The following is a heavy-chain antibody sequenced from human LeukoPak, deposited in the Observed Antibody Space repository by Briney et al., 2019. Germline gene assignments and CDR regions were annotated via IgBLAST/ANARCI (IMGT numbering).Heavy chain of an antibody. CDR3: ARGLYTAMVNFDY. CDR1: GFTFSSYW. D-gene: IGHD5-18*01. J-gene: IGHJ4*02. CDR2: INSDGGST. V-gene: IGHV3-74*01. Sequence: PGGSLRLSCAASGFTFSSYWMHWVRQAPGKGLVWVSRINSDGGSTSYAGSVKGRFTISRDNAKNTLYLQMNSLRAEDTAVYYCARGLYTAMVNFDYWGQGTLVTVSS.